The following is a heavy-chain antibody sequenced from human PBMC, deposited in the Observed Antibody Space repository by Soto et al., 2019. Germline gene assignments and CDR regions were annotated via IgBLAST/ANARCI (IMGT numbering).Heavy chain of an antibody. Sequence: SVKVSCKASGGTFSSYAISWVRQAPGQGLEWMGGIIPIFGTANYAQKFQGRVTITADESTSTAYMELSSLRSEDTAVYYCARERGVRGYSYGYYDYWGQGTLVTVSS. CDR2: IIPIFGTA. J-gene: IGHJ4*02. D-gene: IGHD5-18*01. CDR1: GGTFSSYA. V-gene: IGHV1-69*13. CDR3: ARERGVRGYSYGYYDY.